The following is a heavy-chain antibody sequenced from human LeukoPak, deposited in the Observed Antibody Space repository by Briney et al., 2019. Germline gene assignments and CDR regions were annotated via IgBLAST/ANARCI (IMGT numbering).Heavy chain of an antibody. CDR1: GFNFSSYA. J-gene: IGHJ6*02. V-gene: IGHV3-30-3*01. CDR2: ISYDGSNK. CDR3: AREWEDIVVVPAAPNYYYYYGMDV. Sequence: PGRSLRLSCAASGFNFSSYAMHWVRQAPGKGLEWVAVISYDGSNKYYADSVKGRFTISRDNSKNTLYLQMNSLRAEDTAVYYCAREWEDIVVVPAAPNYYYYYGMDVWGQGTTVTVSS. D-gene: IGHD2-2*01.